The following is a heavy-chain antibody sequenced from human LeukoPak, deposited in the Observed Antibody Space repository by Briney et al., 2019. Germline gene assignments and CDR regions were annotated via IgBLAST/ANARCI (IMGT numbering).Heavy chain of an antibody. Sequence: GESLKISCKGSGYTFISNWIGWVRQMPGKGLEWMGIIYPGDSDTRYSPSFQGQVTISADKSISTAYLQWSSLKASDTAMYYCALLVSSSSYYFDYWGLGTLVTVSS. CDR1: GYTFISNW. CDR2: IYPGDSDT. V-gene: IGHV5-51*01. CDR3: ALLVSSSSYYFDY. J-gene: IGHJ4*02. D-gene: IGHD6-6*01.